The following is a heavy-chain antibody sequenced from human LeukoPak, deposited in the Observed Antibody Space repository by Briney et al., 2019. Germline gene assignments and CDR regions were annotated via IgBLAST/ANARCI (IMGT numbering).Heavy chain of an antibody. J-gene: IGHJ4*02. V-gene: IGHV3-23*01. D-gene: IGHD5-18*01. CDR2: ISGIGDRT. CDR1: GFIFNTYA. Sequence: PGGSLRLSCAGSGFIFNTYALSWVRQVPGKGLEWVSGISGIGDRTYYADSVKGRFTISRDNSKNALYLQMSSLRAGDTAVYYCARTLYSYADYWGQGTLVTVSS. CDR3: ARTLYSYADY.